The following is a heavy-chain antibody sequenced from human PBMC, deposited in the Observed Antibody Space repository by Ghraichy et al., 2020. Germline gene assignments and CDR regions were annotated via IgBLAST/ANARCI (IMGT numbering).Heavy chain of an antibody. V-gene: IGHV4-30-2*01. J-gene: IGHJ5*02. CDR1: GGSISSGGYS. D-gene: IGHD2-15*01. CDR2: IYHSGST. Sequence: SETLSLTCAVSGGSISSGGYSWSWIRQPPGKGLEWIGYIYHSGSTYYNPSLKSRVTISVDRSKNQFSLKLSSVTAADTAVYYCARLYCSGGSCSRTNWFDPWGQGTLVTVSS. CDR3: ARLYCSGGSCSRTNWFDP.